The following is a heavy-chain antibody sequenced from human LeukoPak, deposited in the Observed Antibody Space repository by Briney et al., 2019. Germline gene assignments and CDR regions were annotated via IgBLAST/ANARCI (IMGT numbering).Heavy chain of an antibody. CDR3: AASDSSGYLVY. CDR1: GVTVSYNY. D-gene: IGHD3-22*01. J-gene: IGHJ4*02. V-gene: IGHV3-66*01. Sequence: GGSLRLSCAASGVTVSYNYMSWVRQAPGKGLEWVSVGYSGGSKYYADSVEGRFTISRDNSKNTLYLQRNSLRAEDTAVYYCAASDSSGYLVYGGQGTLVTVSS. CDR2: GYSGGSK.